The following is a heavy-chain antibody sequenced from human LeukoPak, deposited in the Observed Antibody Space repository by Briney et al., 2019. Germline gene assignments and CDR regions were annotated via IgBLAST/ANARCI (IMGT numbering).Heavy chain of an antibody. J-gene: IGHJ4*02. CDR1: GGSISSSSYY. Sequence: SETLSLTCTVSGGSISSSSYYWGWIRQPPGKGLEWIGEINHSGSTNYNPSLKSRVTISVDTSKNQFSLKLSSVTAADTAVYYCARSGVGIQLWSLKDWGQGTLVTVSS. CDR2: INHSGST. D-gene: IGHD5-18*01. V-gene: IGHV4-39*07. CDR3: ARSGVGIQLWSLKD.